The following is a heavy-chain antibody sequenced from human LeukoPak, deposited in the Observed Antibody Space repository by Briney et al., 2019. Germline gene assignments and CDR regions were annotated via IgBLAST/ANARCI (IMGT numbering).Heavy chain of an antibody. CDR2: IIPIFGTA. CDR1: GGTFSSYA. V-gene: IGHV1-69*05. CDR3: ASFDGDYVLDY. J-gene: IGHJ4*02. D-gene: IGHD4-17*01. Sequence: SVKVSCKASGGTFSSYAISWVRQAPGQGLEWMGGIIPIFGTANYAQKFQGRVTITTDESTSTAYMELSSLRSEDTVVYYCASFDGDYVLDYWGQGTLVTVSS.